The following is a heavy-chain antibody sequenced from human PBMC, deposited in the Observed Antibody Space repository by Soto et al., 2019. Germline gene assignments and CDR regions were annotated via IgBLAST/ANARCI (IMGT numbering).Heavy chain of an antibody. CDR3: ARVEAVAGHST. CDR1: GGSISSYY. D-gene: IGHD6-19*01. Sequence: SETLSLTCTVSGGSISSYYWSWIRQPPGKGLEWIGYIYYSGSTNYNPSLKSRVTISVDTSKNQFSLKLSSVTAADTAVYYCARVEAVAGHSTWGQGTLVTVSS. CDR2: IYYSGST. V-gene: IGHV4-59*01. J-gene: IGHJ5*02.